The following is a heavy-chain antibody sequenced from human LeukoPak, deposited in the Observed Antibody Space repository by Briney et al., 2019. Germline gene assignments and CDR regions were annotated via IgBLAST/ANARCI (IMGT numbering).Heavy chain of an antibody. J-gene: IGHJ1*01. CDR3: ARAPSEIGGYYPEYFRH. V-gene: IGHV3-74*01. CDR1: GFTFSSYW. CDR2: IKSDGST. Sequence: GGSLRLSCAASGFTFSSYWMHWVRQALGKGLVWVSRIKSDGSTNYADSVKGRFAISRDNAKNTVSLQMNSLRAEDTGVYYCARAPSEIGGYYPEYFRHWGQGTLVTVSS. D-gene: IGHD3-22*01.